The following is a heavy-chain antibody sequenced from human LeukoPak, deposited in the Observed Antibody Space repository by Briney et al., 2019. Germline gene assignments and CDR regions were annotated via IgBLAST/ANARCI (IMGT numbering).Heavy chain of an antibody. CDR2: IHHSGST. D-gene: IGHD3-22*01. V-gene: IGHV4-34*01. J-gene: IGHJ4*02. CDR3: ARDFRTHYYDSSGHLPKYYFDY. CDR1: GGSFSGYY. Sequence: SETLSLTCAVYGGSFSGYYWSWIRQPPGKGLECIGEIHHSGSTNYNPSLKSRVTISVDTSKNQFSLKLGSVTAADTAVYYCARDFRTHYYDSSGHLPKYYFDYWGQGTLVTVSS.